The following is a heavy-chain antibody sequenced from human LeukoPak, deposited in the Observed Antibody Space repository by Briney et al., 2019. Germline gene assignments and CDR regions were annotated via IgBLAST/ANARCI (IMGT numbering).Heavy chain of an antibody. CDR2: INTNTGNP. V-gene: IGHV7-4-1*02. CDR3: ARGYGSGSYQYYYYYYGMDV. Sequence: ASVKVSCKASGYTFTSYGISWVRQAPGQGLEWMGWINTNTGNPTYAQGFTGRFVFSLDTSASTAYLQISSLKAEDTAVYYCARGYGSGSYQYYYYYYGMDVWGQGTTVTVSS. J-gene: IGHJ6*02. CDR1: GYTFTSYG. D-gene: IGHD3-10*01.